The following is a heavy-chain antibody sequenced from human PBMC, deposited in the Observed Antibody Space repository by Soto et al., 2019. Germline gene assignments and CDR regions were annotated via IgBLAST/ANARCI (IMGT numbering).Heavy chain of an antibody. CDR2: ISSSSSYT. Sequence: QVQLVESGGGLVKPGGSLRLSCAASGFMFSDYDMSWIRQAPGKGLEWVSYISSSSSYTNYADSVKGRFAISRDNAKNSLYLQMNSLGAEDTAVFYCARDRGAPRPSSSFDFWGQGALVTVSS. D-gene: IGHD6-13*01. V-gene: IGHV3-11*06. CDR3: ARDRGAPRPSSSFDF. CDR1: GFMFSDYD. J-gene: IGHJ4*02.